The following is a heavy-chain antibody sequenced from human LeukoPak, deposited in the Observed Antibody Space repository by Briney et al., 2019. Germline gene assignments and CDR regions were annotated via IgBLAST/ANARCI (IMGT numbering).Heavy chain of an antibody. J-gene: IGHJ5*02. CDR1: GFTFSSYE. CDR3: ASVVEMATISA. CDR2: ISSSGSTI. D-gene: IGHD5-24*01. V-gene: IGHV3-48*03. Sequence: GGSLRLSCAASGFTFSSYEMNWVRQAPGKGLEWVSYISSSGSTIDYADSVKGRFTISRDNAKNSLYLQMNSLRAEDTAVYYCASVVEMATISAWGQGTLVTVSS.